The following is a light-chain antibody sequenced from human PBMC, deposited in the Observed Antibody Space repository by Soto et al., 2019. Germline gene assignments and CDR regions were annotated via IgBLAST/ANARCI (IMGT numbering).Light chain of an antibody. CDR2: LAS. J-gene: IGKJ3*01. CDR1: QSLLHSDGYNS. Sequence: DIVMTQSPLSLPVTPGEPASISCRSSQSLLHSDGYNSLDWYLQKPGQSPQILIYLASNRASGVPERVSGSETGTDFTLKSSRVEAEDVGVYYCVQGLQTPFTFGPGTKVDIK. V-gene: IGKV2-28*01. CDR3: VQGLQTPFT.